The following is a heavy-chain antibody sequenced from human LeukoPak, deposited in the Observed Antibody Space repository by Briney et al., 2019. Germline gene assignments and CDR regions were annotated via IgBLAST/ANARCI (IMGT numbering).Heavy chain of an antibody. J-gene: IGHJ4*02. Sequence: SETLSLTCTVSGDSINSLDLWSWVRQPPGKGLEWIGEMYLSGTTHSNPSVKSRVTISIDKSKNQFFLNLSSVTAADTAVYYCAGPVGRYSSGLYYYYFDYWGQGTLVTVSS. CDR2: MYLSGTT. V-gene: IGHV4-4*02. CDR3: AGPVGRYSSGLYYYYFDY. D-gene: IGHD3-22*01. CDR1: GDSINSLDL.